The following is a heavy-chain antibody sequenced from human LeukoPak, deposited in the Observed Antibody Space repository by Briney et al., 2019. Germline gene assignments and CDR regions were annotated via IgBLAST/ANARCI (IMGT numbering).Heavy chain of an antibody. CDR3: ASRQGLGWHYVN. V-gene: IGHV3-23*01. CDR2: ISDSGGST. D-gene: IGHD3-10*02. Sequence: GGSLRLSCVDSGFTFSSYAISCVRQVPGKGMEWVSGISDSGGSTYYADSVKCRFTISRDNSKNTLYLQMNSLRAEDTAIYFCASRQGLGWHYVNWGQGTLVTVSS. CDR1: GFTFSSYA. J-gene: IGHJ4*02.